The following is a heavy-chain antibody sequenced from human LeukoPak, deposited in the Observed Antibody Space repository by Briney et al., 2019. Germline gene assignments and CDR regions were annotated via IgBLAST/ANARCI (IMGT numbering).Heavy chain of an antibody. Sequence: ASVKVSCKASGYTFTSYDINWVRQATGQGLEWMGIINPSGGSTSYAQKFQGRVTMTRDTSTSTVYMELSSLRSEDTAVYYCARGLPAWDLDYWGQGTLVTVSS. CDR1: GYTFTSYD. J-gene: IGHJ4*02. D-gene: IGHD1-26*01. CDR3: ARGLPAWDLDY. V-gene: IGHV1-46*01. CDR2: INPSGGST.